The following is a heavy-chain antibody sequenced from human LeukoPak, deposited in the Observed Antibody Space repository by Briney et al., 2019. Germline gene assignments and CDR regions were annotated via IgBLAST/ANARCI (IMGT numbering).Heavy chain of an antibody. CDR2: IYSGGRT. J-gene: IGHJ4*02. D-gene: IGHD2-21*02. V-gene: IGHV3-53*01. Sequence: PGGSLRLSCAASGFTVSSNYMSWVRQAPGKGLEWVSVIYSGGRTYYADSVKGRFTISRDNSKNTLYLQMNSLRAEDTVVYYCAGTTCGGDCYSEYWGQGTQVTVSS. CDR1: GFTVSSNY. CDR3: AGTTCGGDCYSEY.